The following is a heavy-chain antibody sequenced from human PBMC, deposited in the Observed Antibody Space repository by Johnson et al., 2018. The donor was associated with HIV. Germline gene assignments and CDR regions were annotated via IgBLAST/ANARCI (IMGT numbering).Heavy chain of an antibody. J-gene: IGHJ3*02. Sequence: QMLLVESGGGLVQPGGSLRVSCAASGFTFSSYWMNWVRQAPGKGLEWVAVISYDGSNKYYADSVKGRLTISRDNSKNTLYLQMNSLRAEDTAVYYCAKGGRGTTRIRAQKGAFDIWGQGTMVTVSS. CDR2: ISYDGSNK. D-gene: IGHD1-1*01. CDR1: GFTFSSYW. CDR3: AKGGRGTTRIRAQKGAFDI. V-gene: IGHV3-30*18.